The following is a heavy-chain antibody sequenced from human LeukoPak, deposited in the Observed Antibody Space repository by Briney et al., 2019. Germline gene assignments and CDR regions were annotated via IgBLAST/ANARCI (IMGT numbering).Heavy chain of an antibody. V-gene: IGHV4-38-2*02. CDR3: ARGQYYDFWSGYFANDAFDI. J-gene: IGHJ3*02. CDR2: IYHSGST. D-gene: IGHD3-3*01. Sequence: SETLSLTCTVSGYSISSGYYWGWIRQPPGKGLEWIGSIYHSGSTYYNPSLKSRVTISVDTSKNQFSLKLSSVTAADTAVYYCARGQYYDFWSGYFANDAFDIWGQGTMVTVSS. CDR1: GYSISSGYY.